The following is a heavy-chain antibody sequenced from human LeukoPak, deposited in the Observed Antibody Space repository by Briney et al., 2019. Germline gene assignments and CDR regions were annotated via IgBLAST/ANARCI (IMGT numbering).Heavy chain of an antibody. Sequence: SETLSLTCAVYGGSFSGYYWSWIRQPPGKGLEWIGEINHSGSTNYNPSLKSRVTISVDTSKNQFSLKLSSVTAADTAVYYCARGHYDFWSGYIRLKNNWFDPWGQGTLVTVSS. V-gene: IGHV4-34*01. CDR1: GGSFSGYY. D-gene: IGHD3-3*01. CDR2: INHSGST. J-gene: IGHJ5*02. CDR3: ARGHYDFWSGYIRLKNNWFDP.